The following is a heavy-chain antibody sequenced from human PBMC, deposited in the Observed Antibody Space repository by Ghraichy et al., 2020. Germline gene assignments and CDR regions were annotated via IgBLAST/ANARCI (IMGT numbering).Heavy chain of an antibody. CDR3: ARDLSAVAGIGPYYYYGMDV. CDR1: GFTVSSNY. V-gene: IGHV3-53*01. CDR2: IYSGGST. Sequence: SCAASGFTVSSNYMSWVRQAPGKGLEWVSVIYSGGSTYYADSVKGRFTISRDNSKNTLYLQMNSLRAEDTAVYYCARDLSAVAGIGPYYYYGMDVWGQGTTVTVSS. J-gene: IGHJ6*02. D-gene: IGHD6-19*01.